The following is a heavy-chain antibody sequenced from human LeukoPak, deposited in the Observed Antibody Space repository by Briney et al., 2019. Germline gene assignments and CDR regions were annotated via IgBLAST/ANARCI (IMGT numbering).Heavy chain of an antibody. CDR1: GFTFSSYS. V-gene: IGHV3-21*01. J-gene: IGHJ4*02. D-gene: IGHD4-17*01. CDR3: ARGSTVTN. CDR2: ITSTSSYR. Sequence: GGSLRLSCAASGFTFSSYSMNWVRQAPGKGLEWVSAITSTSSYRYYADSVKGRFTISRDNAKNSLYLQMNSLRAEDTAVYYCARGSTVTNWGQGTLVTVSS.